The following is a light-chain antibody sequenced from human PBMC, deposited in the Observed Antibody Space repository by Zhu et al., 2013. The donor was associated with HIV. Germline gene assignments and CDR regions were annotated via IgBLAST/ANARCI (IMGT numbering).Light chain of an antibody. CDR2: DVS. J-gene: IGLJ2*01. CDR1: SNDVGAYNF. Sequence: QSALTQPRSVSGSPGQSVTISCTGTSNDVGAYNFVSWYQQHPGKAPKLMIYDVSQRPSGVPDRFSGSKSGTSASLAISGLQSEDEADYYCATWDDGLNGLFGGGTKLTVL. V-gene: IGLV2-11*01. CDR3: ATWDDGLNGL.